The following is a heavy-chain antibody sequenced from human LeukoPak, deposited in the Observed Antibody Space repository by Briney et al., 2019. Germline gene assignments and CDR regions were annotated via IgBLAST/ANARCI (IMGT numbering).Heavy chain of an antibody. D-gene: IGHD3-16*01. V-gene: IGHV3-23*01. Sequence: GGSLRLSCAASGFTFSTYAMSWVRQAPGKGLEWVSLIGGSDGRTRYADSVKGRFTISRDNSKNTLYLEMNSLRAEDTAVYYCARADGGGNLIWFDYWGQGTLVTVSS. CDR2: IGGSDGRT. CDR3: ARADGGGNLIWFDY. CDR1: GFTFSTYA. J-gene: IGHJ4*02.